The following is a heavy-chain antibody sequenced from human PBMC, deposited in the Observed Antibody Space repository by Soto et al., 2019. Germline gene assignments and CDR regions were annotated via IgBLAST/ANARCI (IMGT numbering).Heavy chain of an antibody. CDR2: ILPMLDIT. V-gene: IGHV1-69*02. J-gene: IGHJ3*02. CDR1: GGTFSTYT. Sequence: QVQLVQSGAEVKKPGSSVKVYCKASGGTFSTYTIIWVRQAPGQGLEWMGRILPMLDITNSAQRFQGRVTITADKSTSTAYLELSSLRSEDTAVYYCPLVSWSAETFDIWGRGTMVTVSS. D-gene: IGHD6-13*01. CDR3: PLVSWSAETFDI.